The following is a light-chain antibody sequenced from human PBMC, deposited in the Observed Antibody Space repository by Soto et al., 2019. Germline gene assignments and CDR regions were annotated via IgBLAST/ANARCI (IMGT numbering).Light chain of an antibody. V-gene: IGKV4-1*01. Sequence: DIVMTQSPDSLAVSLGERATINCKSSQSVLYSSNNKNYLAWYQHKPGQPPKLLIYWASTRESGVPDRFSGSGSGTDFTLTISSLQAEDVAVYYCQQYYSDGRTFGQGTKVEIK. CDR2: WAS. CDR1: QSVLYSSNNKNY. J-gene: IGKJ1*01. CDR3: QQYYSDGRT.